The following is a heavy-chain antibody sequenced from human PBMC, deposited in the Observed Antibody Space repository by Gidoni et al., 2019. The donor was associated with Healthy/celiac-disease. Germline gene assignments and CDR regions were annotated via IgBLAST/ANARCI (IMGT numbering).Heavy chain of an antibody. CDR1: VFTFADYA. CDR3: AKDIDNDFWSGYFDY. D-gene: IGHD3-3*01. J-gene: IGHJ4*02. CDR2: ISGNSGSI. Sequence: EVQLVASGVGLVPPGRSLRLSCSASVFTFADYAMHWVRQAPGKGLEWVSGISGNSGSIGYADSVMGRFTISRDNAKNYLYLQMNSLRAEDTALYYCAKDIDNDFWSGYFDYWGQGTLVTVSS. V-gene: IGHV3-9*01.